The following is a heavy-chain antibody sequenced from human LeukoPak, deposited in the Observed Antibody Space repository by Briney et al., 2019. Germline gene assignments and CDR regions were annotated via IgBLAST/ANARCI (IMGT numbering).Heavy chain of an antibody. Sequence: PSETLSLTCAVYGGSFSGYYWSWIRQHPGKGLEWIGYIYNSGTTYYNPSLESRVTISGDTSKNQFSLKLSSVTAADTAVYYCARTAGWSYGFDYWGQGTLVTVSS. CDR3: ARTAGWSYGFDY. V-gene: IGHV4-31*11. D-gene: IGHD3-16*01. J-gene: IGHJ4*02. CDR1: GGSFSGYY. CDR2: IYNSGTT.